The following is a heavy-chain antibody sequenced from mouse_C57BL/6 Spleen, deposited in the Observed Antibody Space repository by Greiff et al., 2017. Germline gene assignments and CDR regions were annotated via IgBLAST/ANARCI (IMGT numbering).Heavy chain of an antibody. Sequence: VQLQQSGPELVKPGASVKISCMASGFSFTSSYIHWVKQRPGQGLEWIGWIYPGSGNTKYNVKFKGKATLTADTSSSTAYMRRSSLAADDSAFYYCSSYYNGSNWYFEVWGTGTTVTVSS. D-gene: IGHD1-1*01. CDR3: SSYYNGSNWYFEV. J-gene: IGHJ1*03. CDR2: IYPGSGNT. CDR1: GFSFTSSY. V-gene: IGHV1-66*01.